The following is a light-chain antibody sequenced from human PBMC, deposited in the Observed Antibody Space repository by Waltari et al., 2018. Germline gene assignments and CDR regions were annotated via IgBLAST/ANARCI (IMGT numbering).Light chain of an antibody. CDR1: SSKIGRNS. CDR2: NNS. CDR3: AAWDDSLNGV. J-gene: IGLJ3*02. Sequence: SVLTQPPSASGTPGQRVTISCSGTSSKIGRNSVNWYQQVPGTAPKLLIYNNSQRPSGVPDRFSGSKSGTSASLDISGLQSEDEADYYCAAWDDSLNGVFGGGTKLTVL. V-gene: IGLV1-44*01.